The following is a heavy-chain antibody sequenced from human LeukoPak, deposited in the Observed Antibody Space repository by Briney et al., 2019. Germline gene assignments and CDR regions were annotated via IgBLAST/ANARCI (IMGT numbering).Heavy chain of an antibody. CDR1: GFTVSSNY. J-gene: IGHJ6*02. Sequence: PGGSLRLSCAASGFTVSSNYMSWVRQAPGKGLEWVSVIYSGGSTYYADSVKGRFTISRDNSKNTLYLQMNSLRAEDTAVYYCARERTGGYYYYGMDVWGQGTTVTVSS. CDR2: IYSGGST. CDR3: ARERTGGYYYYGMDV. V-gene: IGHV3-66*01. D-gene: IGHD1-1*01.